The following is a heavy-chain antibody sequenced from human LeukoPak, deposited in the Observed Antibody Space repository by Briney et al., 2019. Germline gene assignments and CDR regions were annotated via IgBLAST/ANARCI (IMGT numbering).Heavy chain of an antibody. Sequence: SQTLSLTCTVSGGSISSYYWSWIRQPAGKGLEWIGRIYTSVSTNYNPSLKSRVTISVDKSKNQFSLKLSSVTAADTAVYYCARESVGATPSPYYYYYMDVWGKGTTVTVCS. CDR3: ARESVGATPSPYYYYYMDV. J-gene: IGHJ6*03. D-gene: IGHD1-26*01. CDR2: IYTSVST. CDR1: GGSISSYY. V-gene: IGHV4-4*07.